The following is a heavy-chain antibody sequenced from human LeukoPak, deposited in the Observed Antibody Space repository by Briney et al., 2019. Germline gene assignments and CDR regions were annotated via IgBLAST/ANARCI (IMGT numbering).Heavy chain of an antibody. V-gene: IGHV4-61*05. D-gene: IGHD6-19*01. Sequence: SETLSLTCTVSGDSISSSPYYWSWIRQPPGKGLEWIGYIYYSGSTSYNPSLKSRVTISVDTSKNQFSLKLSSVNAADTAVYYCARHSSSGWNWFDPWGQGILVTVSS. CDR1: GDSISSSPYY. CDR2: IYYSGST. J-gene: IGHJ5*02. CDR3: ARHSSSGWNWFDP.